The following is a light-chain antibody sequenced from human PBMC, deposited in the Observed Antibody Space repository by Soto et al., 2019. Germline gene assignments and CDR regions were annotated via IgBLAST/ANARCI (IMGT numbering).Light chain of an antibody. Sequence: QSVLTQPPSVSGAPGQRVTISCTGSSSNIGARYDVHWYQQLPGTAPKLLIYGNSNRPSGVPDRFSGSKSGTSASLAITGLQAEDEADYYGQSYDSSLNAVVFGGGTKLTVL. CDR3: QSYDSSLNAVV. CDR1: SSNIGARYD. J-gene: IGLJ2*01. CDR2: GNS. V-gene: IGLV1-40*01.